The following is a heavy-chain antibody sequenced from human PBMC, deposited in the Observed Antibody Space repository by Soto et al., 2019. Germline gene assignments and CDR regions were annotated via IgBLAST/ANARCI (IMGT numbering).Heavy chain of an antibody. Sequence: SESLSLTCTVSGGSISSSSYYWSWIRQPPGKGLEWIGYIYYSGSTYYNPSLKSRVTISVDTSKNQFSLKLSSVTAADTAVYYCARTTYDILTAFDYWGQGTLVTVSS. CDR3: ARTTYDILTAFDY. J-gene: IGHJ4*02. V-gene: IGHV4-39*01. CDR2: IYYSGST. D-gene: IGHD3-9*01. CDR1: GGSISSSSYY.